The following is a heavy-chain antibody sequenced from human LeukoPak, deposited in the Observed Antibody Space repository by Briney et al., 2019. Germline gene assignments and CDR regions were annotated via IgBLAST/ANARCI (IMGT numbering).Heavy chain of an antibody. CDR1: GGSISSSSYY. CDR2: IYYSGST. Sequence: SETLSLTCTVSGGSISSSSYYWGWIRQPPGKGLEWIGSIYYSGSTYYNPSLKSRVTISVDTSKNQFSLKLSSVTAADTAVYYCARLGSGSYYTMLSVGYWGQGTLVTVSS. J-gene: IGHJ4*02. CDR3: ARLGSGSYYTMLSVGY. V-gene: IGHV4-39*01. D-gene: IGHD3-10*01.